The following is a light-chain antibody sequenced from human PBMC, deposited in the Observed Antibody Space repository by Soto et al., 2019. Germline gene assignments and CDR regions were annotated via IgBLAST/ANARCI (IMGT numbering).Light chain of an antibody. CDR2: DTS. Sequence: QAVLTQQPSLTVSPGGTVTLTCDSSTGAVTSGHYPYWIQQKPGQAPRTLIYDTSNKHSWTPARFSGFLLGGKAALTLSDAQPEDEADYYCLLAYGGGRPYVFGTGTKLTVL. J-gene: IGLJ1*01. CDR3: LLAYGGGRPYV. V-gene: IGLV7-46*01. CDR1: TGAVTSGHY.